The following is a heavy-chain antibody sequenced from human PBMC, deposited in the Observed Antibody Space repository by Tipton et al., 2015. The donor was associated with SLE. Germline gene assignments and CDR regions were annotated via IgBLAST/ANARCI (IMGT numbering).Heavy chain of an antibody. CDR2: IGTAGDT. CDR1: GFTFSSYD. CDR3: ARGGEGYFDY. J-gene: IGHJ4*02. Sequence: SLRLSCAASGFTFSSYDMHWVRQATGKGLEWVSAIGTAGDTYYPGSVRGRFTISRDNAKNSLYLQMNSLRAEDTAVYYCARGGEGYFDYWGQGTLVTVSS. D-gene: IGHD2-21*01. V-gene: IGHV3-13*04.